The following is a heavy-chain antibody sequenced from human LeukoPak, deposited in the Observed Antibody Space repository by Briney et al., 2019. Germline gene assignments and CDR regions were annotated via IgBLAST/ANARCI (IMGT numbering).Heavy chain of an antibody. V-gene: IGHV3-23*01. D-gene: IGHD3-10*01. J-gene: IGHJ4*02. Sequence: HPGGSLRLSCAASGFTFSSYAMSWVRQAPGKGLEWVSAISGSGGSTYYADSVKGRFTISRDNSKNTLYLQMNSLRAEDTAVYYCAKDNSQWFGESPHDYWGQGTLVTVSS. CDR2: ISGSGGST. CDR3: AKDNSQWFGESPHDY. CDR1: GFTFSSYA.